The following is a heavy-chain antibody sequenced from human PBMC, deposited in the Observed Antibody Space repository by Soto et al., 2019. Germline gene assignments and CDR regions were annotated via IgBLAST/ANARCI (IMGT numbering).Heavy chain of an antibody. CDR2: IIPIFGTA. V-gene: IGHV1-69*13. J-gene: IGHJ6*02. D-gene: IGHD6-13*01. Sequence: ASVKVSCKASGGTFSSYAISWVRQAPGQGLEWMGGIIPIFGTANYAQKFQGRVTITADESTSTAYMELSSLRSEDTAVYYCARGASTGAAGTSPPRRGYYYYGMDVWGQGTTVTVSS. CDR3: ARGASTGAAGTSPPRRGYYYYGMDV. CDR1: GGTFSSYA.